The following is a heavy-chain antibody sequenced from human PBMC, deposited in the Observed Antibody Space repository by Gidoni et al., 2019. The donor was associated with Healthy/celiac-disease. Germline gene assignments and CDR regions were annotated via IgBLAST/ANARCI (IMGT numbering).Heavy chain of an antibody. CDR3: ARLGAKDY. V-gene: IGHV4-59*01. CDR2: IYYSGST. Sequence: QVQLQESGPGLVKPSETLSLTCTVSGGSISSYYWSWIRQPPGKGLEWIGYIYYSGSTNYNPSLKSRVTISVDTSKNQFSLKLSSVTAADTAVYYCARLGAKDYWGQGTLVTVSS. D-gene: IGHD1-26*01. CDR1: GGSISSYY. J-gene: IGHJ4*02.